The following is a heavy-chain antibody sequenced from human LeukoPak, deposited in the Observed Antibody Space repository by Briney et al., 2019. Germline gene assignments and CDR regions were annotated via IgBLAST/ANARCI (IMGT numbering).Heavy chain of an antibody. J-gene: IGHJ3*02. Sequence: PGRSLRLSCAASGFTFSTYGMHWVRQAPGKGLEWVAVIWPNGSNKYHADSVKGRFTISRDNSKSTLFPQMSSLAAEDTAVYYCVGELLTAAGTIGAFDIWGRGTMVTVSS. CDR3: VGELLTAAGTIGAFDI. CDR2: IWPNGSNK. CDR1: GFTFSTYG. V-gene: IGHV3-33*01. D-gene: IGHD6-13*01.